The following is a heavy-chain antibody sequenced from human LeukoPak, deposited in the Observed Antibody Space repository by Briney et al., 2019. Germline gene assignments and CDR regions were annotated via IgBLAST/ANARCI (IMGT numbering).Heavy chain of an antibody. J-gene: IGHJ5*02. D-gene: IGHD6-6*01. CDR2: MSNSGSTI. CDR3: ARDRSSIAARPGWFDP. V-gene: IGHV3-11*04. Sequence: GGSLRLSCAASGFSFSDYYMSWIRQAPGKGLEWVSYMSNSGSTIYYADSVKGRFTISRDNTKNSLYLQMNSLRAEDTAVYYCARDRSSIAARPGWFDPWGQGTLVTVSS. CDR1: GFSFSDYY.